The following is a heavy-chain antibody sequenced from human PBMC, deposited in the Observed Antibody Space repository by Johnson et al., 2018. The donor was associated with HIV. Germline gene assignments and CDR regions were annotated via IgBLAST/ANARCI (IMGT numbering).Heavy chain of an antibody. CDR1: GFTFDDYG. D-gene: IGHD3-10*01. CDR3: ARDRGQRAPLCAFDI. Sequence: VLLVESGGGVMQPGKSLRLSCEASGFTFDDYGMSWVRQAPGKGLEWVSGINWNGGSTGYADSVKGRFTISRDNAKNSLYLQMNSLRAEDTALYYCARDRGQRAPLCAFDIWGQGTMVTVSS. J-gene: IGHJ3*02. CDR2: INWNGGST. V-gene: IGHV3-20*04.